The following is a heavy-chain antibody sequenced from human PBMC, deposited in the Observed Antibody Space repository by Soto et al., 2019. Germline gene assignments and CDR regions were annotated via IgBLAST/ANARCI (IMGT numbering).Heavy chain of an antibody. V-gene: IGHV4-31*03. CDR2: IYYSGST. Sequence: SETLSLTCTVSGGSISSGGYYWSWIRQHPGKGLEWIGYIYYSGSTYYNPSLKSRVTISADTSKNQFSLKLSSVTAADTAVYYCARVYDYIWGSYRSNDAFDIWGQGTMVTVSS. J-gene: IGHJ3*02. CDR1: GGSISSGGYY. CDR3: ARVYDYIWGSYRSNDAFDI. D-gene: IGHD3-16*02.